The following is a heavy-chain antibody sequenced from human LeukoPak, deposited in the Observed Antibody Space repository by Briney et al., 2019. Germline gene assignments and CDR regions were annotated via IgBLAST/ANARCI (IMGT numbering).Heavy chain of an antibody. V-gene: IGHV4-38-2*02. CDR3: ARGRRGYRTEFDS. J-gene: IGHJ4*02. Sequence: SETLSLTCTVSGDSTASGYYGGWIRQAPGKGLEWIGSIYQSRTTYYNPSLKSRVTISIDTSKNQFPLRLTSVTDADTAVYYCARGRRGYRTEFDSWGQGTLVTVSS. CDR1: GDSTASGYY. CDR2: IYQSRTT. D-gene: IGHD3-22*01.